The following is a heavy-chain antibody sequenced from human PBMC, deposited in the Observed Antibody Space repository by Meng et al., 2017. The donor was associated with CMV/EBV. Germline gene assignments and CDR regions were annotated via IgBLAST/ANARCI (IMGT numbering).Heavy chain of an antibody. CDR2: INHSGST. CDR1: GGSFSGYY. Sequence: SETLSLTCAVYGGSFSGYYWSWIRQPPGKGLEWIGEINHSGSTNYNPSLKSRVNISVDTSKNQFSLKLSSVTAADTAVYYCARGRDCSSTSCYRGSIDYWGQGTLVTVSS. CDR3: ARGRDCSSTSCYRGSIDY. D-gene: IGHD2-2*01. V-gene: IGHV4-34*01. J-gene: IGHJ4*02.